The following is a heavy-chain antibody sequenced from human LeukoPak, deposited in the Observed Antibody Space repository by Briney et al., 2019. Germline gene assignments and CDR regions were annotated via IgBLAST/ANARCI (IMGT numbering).Heavy chain of an antibody. CDR3: ARGIADPYSFDS. CDR1: GGSINFYY. D-gene: IGHD6-13*01. V-gene: IGHV4-4*07. J-gene: IGHJ4*02. Sequence: SETLSLTCTVSGGSINFYYWSWIRQPAGKGLEWIGRIYSTGSTNYSPSLKSRVTMSVDKSKNQFSLNLSSVTAADTAVYYCARGIADPYSFDSWGQGTLVNVSS. CDR2: IYSTGST.